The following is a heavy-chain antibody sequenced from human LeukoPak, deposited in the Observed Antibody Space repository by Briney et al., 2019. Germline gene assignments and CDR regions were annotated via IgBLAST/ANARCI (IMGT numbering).Heavy chain of an antibody. Sequence: GASVKVSCKASGYTFTSYDINWVRQAPGQGLEWMGWMNPNSGNTGYAQKFQGRVTMTRNTSISTAYMELSSLRSEDTAVYYCARDRSITIFGVVKRPYYFDYWGQGTLVTVSS. V-gene: IGHV1-8*01. CDR1: GYTFTSYD. J-gene: IGHJ4*02. CDR2: MNPNSGNT. D-gene: IGHD3-3*01. CDR3: ARDRSITIFGVVKRPYYFDY.